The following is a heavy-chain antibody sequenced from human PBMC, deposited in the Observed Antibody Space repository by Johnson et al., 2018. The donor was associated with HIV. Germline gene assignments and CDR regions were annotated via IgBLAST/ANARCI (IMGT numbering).Heavy chain of an antibody. CDR3: ARSLPYSSSVGFDI. V-gene: IGHV3-30*04. D-gene: IGHD6-6*01. J-gene: IGHJ3*02. Sequence: QEQLVESGGGVVQPGRSLRLSCAASGFTFSSYAMHWVRQAPGKGLEWVAVISYDGSNKYYADSVKGRFTISRDNSKNTLYLQMNSLRAEYTAVYYCARSLPYSSSVGFDIWGQGTMVTVSS. CDR1: GFTFSSYA. CDR2: ISYDGSNK.